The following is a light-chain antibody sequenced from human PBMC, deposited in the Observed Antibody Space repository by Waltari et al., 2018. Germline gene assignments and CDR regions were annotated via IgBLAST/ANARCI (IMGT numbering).Light chain of an antibody. J-gene: IGLJ2*01. V-gene: IGLV2-14*01. Sequence: SALTQPDSVSGSPGQSITISCTGVSSDVGGYEYVSWYQKHPGKAPKVIIYDVSNRPSGVSNRFSGSKSGSSASLTISWLQAEDEADYYCSSYTSSTTGIFGGGTKLTVL. CDR3: SSYTSSTTGI. CDR2: DVS. CDR1: SSDVGGYEY.